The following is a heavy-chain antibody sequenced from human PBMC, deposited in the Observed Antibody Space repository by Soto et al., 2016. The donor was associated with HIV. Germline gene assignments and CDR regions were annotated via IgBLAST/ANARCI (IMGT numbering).Heavy chain of an antibody. Sequence: EVQLVESGGGLVQPGGSLRLSCAASGFTVSSNYMSWVRQAPGKGLEWVSVIYSGGSTYYADSVKGRFTISRDNSKNTLYLQMNSLRAEDTAVYYCIAAAADRYYGMDVWGQGDHGSPSP. V-gene: IGHV3-66*01. D-gene: IGHD6-13*01. J-gene: IGHJ6*02. CDR3: IAAAADRYYGMDV. CDR1: GFTVSSNY. CDR2: IYSGGST.